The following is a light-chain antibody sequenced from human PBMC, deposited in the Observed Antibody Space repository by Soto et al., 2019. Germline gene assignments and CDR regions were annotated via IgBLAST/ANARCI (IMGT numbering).Light chain of an antibody. J-gene: IGLJ1*01. CDR3: SSYTTSNPRQXV. CDR1: SSDVGGYNY. Sequence: QSALTQPASVSGSPGQSITISCTGTSSDVGGYNYVSWYQHHPGKAPKLIIYDVTNRPSGVSNPFSGSKSGNTASLTISGLQPEDEADYYCSSYTTSNPRQXVFGTGTKVTVL. V-gene: IGLV2-14*03. CDR2: DVT.